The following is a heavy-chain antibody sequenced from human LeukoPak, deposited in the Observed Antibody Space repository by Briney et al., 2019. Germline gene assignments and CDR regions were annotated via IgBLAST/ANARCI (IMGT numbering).Heavy chain of an antibody. CDR1: GFTFSSYS. Sequence: GGSLRLSCTASGFTFSSYSMSWVRQVPGKGLEWVSGTNRRGDITGYADFVKGRFTISRDNAKNSLYLQMNSLRVEDTALYHCARKGLGGELGGFDSWGQGTLVTVSS. CDR3: ARKGLGGELGGFDS. D-gene: IGHD1-7*01. J-gene: IGHJ4*02. V-gene: IGHV3-20*01. CDR2: TNRRGDIT.